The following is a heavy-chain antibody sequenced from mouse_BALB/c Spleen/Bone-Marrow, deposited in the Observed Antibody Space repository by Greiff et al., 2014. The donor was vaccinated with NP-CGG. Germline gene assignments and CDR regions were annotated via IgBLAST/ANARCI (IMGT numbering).Heavy chain of an antibody. CDR3: TRSRDYGNWFAY. CDR1: GYTFTSYW. CDR2: IDPSDSYT. J-gene: IGHJ3*01. V-gene: IGHV1S127*01. Sequence: VQLQQSEAELVKPGASVKMSCKASGYTFTSYWMHWVKQRPGQGLEWIGVIDPSDSYTSYNQKFKGKATLTVDTSSSTAYMQLSSLTSEDSAVYYCTRSRDYGNWFAYWGQGTLVTVSA. D-gene: IGHD2-1*01.